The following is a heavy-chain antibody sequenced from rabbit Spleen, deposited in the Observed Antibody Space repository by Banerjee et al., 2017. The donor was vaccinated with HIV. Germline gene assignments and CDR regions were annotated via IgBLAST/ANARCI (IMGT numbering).Heavy chain of an antibody. J-gene: IGHJ4*01. V-gene: IGHV1S45*01. CDR1: GVSLHDKDV. CDR2: INIVTGKS. Sequence: EQLEESGGGLVQPEGSLTLTCKASGVSLHDKDVMCWVRQAPGKGLEWIACINIVTGKSVYARWAKGRFTMSRTSSTTVTLQMTSLTAADTATYFCARYLVAVIGWNFNLWGPGTLVTVS. CDR3: ARYLVAVIGWNFNL. D-gene: IGHD5-1*01.